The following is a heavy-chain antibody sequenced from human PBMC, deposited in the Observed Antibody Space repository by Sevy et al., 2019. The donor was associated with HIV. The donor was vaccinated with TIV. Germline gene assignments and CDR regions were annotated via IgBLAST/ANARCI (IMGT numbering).Heavy chain of an antibody. Sequence: GGSLRLSCAASGFTFSSYAMHRVRQAPGKGLEWVAVISYDGSNKYYADSVKGRFTISRDNSKNTLYLQMNSLRAEDTAVYYCARDTLHPYCGGDCYSQPDYWGQGTLVTVSS. D-gene: IGHD2-21*02. CDR1: GFTFSSYA. CDR2: ISYDGSNK. J-gene: IGHJ4*02. CDR3: ARDTLHPYCGGDCYSQPDY. V-gene: IGHV3-30-3*01.